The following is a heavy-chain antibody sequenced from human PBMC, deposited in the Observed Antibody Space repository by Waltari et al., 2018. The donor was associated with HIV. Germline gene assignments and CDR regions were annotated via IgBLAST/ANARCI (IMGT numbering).Heavy chain of an antibody. CDR1: GFSFSTYA. V-gene: IGHV3-23*01. J-gene: IGHJ4*02. CDR3: AKGKTGDF. Sequence: EVQLLESGGGFVQPGGSLRLSCAASGFSFSTYAMSWVRHAPGKGLEWVSAISGSGDNTYYADSVKGRFTISRDNSKNTLYLQMSSLRAEDTAVYYCAKGKTGDFWGQGTLVTVSS. CDR2: ISGSGDNT.